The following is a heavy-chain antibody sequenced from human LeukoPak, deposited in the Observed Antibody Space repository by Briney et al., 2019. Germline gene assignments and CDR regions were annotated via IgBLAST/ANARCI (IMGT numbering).Heavy chain of an antibody. D-gene: IGHD6-6*01. CDR3: ARMGAGIAARRNYYGMDV. V-gene: IGHV4-59*01. J-gene: IGHJ6*02. CDR1: GGSITSYY. CDR2: IYYSGST. Sequence: PSETLSLTCAVSGGSITSYYWSWIRQPPGKGLEWIGYIYYSGSTDYSPSLKSRVTISVDTSKNQFSLKLSSVTAADTAVYYCARMGAGIAARRNYYGMDVWGQGTTVTVSS.